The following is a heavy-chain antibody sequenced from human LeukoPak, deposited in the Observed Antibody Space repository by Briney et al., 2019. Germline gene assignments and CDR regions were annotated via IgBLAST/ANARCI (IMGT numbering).Heavy chain of an antibody. V-gene: IGHV1-2*06. D-gene: IGHD6-19*01. CDR1: GYIFTGYY. Sequence: ASVKVSCKASGYIFTGYYMHWVRQAPGQGLEWMGRINPNSGGTNYAQKFQGRVTMTRDTSISTAYMELSRLRSDDTAVYYCASSSGWYHRDAFDIWGQGTMVTVSS. CDR2: INPNSGGT. J-gene: IGHJ3*02. CDR3: ASSSGWYHRDAFDI.